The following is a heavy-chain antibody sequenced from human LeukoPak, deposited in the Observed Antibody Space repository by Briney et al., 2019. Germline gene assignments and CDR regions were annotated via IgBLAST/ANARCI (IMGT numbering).Heavy chain of an antibody. D-gene: IGHD1-26*01. J-gene: IGHJ4*02. CDR2: IYTSGST. Sequence: SETLSLTCTVSGGSISSYYWSWIRQPTGKGLEWIGRIYTSGSTNYNASLKSRVSMSVDTSKNQFSLKLSSVTAADTAVFFCARENSGSYREFDYWGQGTLVTVSS. CDR3: ARENSGSYREFDY. V-gene: IGHV4-4*07. CDR1: GGSISSYY.